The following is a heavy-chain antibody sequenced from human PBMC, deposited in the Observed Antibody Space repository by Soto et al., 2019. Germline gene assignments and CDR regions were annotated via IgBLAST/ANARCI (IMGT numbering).Heavy chain of an antibody. CDR1: GDSISSYY. CDR3: ARCVGP. CDR2: IYYSGST. V-gene: IGHV4-59*06. Sequence: SETLSLPCPVSGDSISSYYWSWILQHPGKGLEWIGYIYYSGSTYYNPSLKSRVTISVDTSKNQFSLKLSSVTAAETAVNYCARCVGPWGQGTLVTVSS. J-gene: IGHJ5*02.